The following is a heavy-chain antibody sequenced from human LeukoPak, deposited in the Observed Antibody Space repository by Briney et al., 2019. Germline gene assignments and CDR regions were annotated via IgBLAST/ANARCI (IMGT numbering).Heavy chain of an antibody. D-gene: IGHD4-17*01. CDR3: ARLAYGDKPHALGPNDY. J-gene: IGHJ4*02. CDR1: GGSISSSSYY. CDR2: IYYSGST. V-gene: IGHV4-39*01. Sequence: SETLSLTCTVSGGSISSSSYYWGWIRQPPGKGLEWIGSIYYSGSTYYNPSLKSRVTISVDTSKNQFSLRLSSVTAADTAVYYCARLAYGDKPHALGPNDYWGQGTLVTVSS.